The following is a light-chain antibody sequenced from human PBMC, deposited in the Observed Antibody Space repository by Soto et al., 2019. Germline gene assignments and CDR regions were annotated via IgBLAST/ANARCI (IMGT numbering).Light chain of an antibody. Sequence: QSVLTQPASVSGSPGQSITISCTGTSSDVGAYNFVSWYQHHPGRAPKLIIYEVTIRPSGVSNRFSGSKSGNTASLTISGLQAEDEAHYYCSSYTPSAIYVFGSGTKVTV. CDR1: SSDVGAYNF. J-gene: IGLJ1*01. CDR2: EVT. CDR3: SSYTPSAIYV. V-gene: IGLV2-14*01.